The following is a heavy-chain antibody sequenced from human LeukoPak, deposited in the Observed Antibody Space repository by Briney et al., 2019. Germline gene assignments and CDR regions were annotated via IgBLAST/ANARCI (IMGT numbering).Heavy chain of an antibody. CDR2: INPNSGGT. D-gene: IGHD3-16*01. Sequence: ASVKVSCKASGYTFTGYYMRWVRQAPGQGLEWMGWINPNSGGTNYAQKFQGWVTMTRDTSISTAYMELSRLRSDDTAVYYCARSVSRGSPGDHFDYWGQGTLVTVSS. V-gene: IGHV1-2*04. CDR1: GYTFTGYY. J-gene: IGHJ4*02. CDR3: ARSVSRGSPGDHFDY.